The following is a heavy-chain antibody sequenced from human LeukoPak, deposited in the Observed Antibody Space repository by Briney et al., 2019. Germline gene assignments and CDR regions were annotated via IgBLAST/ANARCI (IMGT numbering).Heavy chain of an antibody. D-gene: IGHD3-10*01. V-gene: IGHV3-23*01. CDR3: AKSHYYGSGSSRGAFDI. CDR2: ISGSGGST. CDR1: GFTCSSYA. Sequence: PGGSLRLSCAASGFTCSSYAMSWVRQAPGKGLEWVAVISGSGGSTSYADSVKGRFTISRDNSKNTLYLQMNSLRAEDTAVYYCAKSHYYGSGSSRGAFDIWGQGTLVTVSS. J-gene: IGHJ3*02.